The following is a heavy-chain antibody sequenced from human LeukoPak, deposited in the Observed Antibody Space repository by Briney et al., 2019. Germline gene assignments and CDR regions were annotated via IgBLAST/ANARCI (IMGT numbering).Heavy chain of an antibody. CDR1: GVRFSSYW. CDR2: VKQDGTDK. J-gene: IGHJ4*02. V-gene: IGHV3-7*01. Sequence: GGSLRLSCAASGVRFSSYWMTWVRQAPGKGLEWVANVKQDGTDKYYVESVRGRCTISRDNVERTEYLQMQRLTAEDPAVYYCVREWLFWGQGPLVTVSS. CDR3: VREWLF. D-gene: IGHD3-22*01.